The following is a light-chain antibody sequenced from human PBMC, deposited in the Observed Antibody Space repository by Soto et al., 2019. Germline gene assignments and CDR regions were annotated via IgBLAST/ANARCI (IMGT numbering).Light chain of an antibody. CDR2: GAA. CDR1: QGISNY. J-gene: IGKJ1*01. V-gene: IGKV1-6*01. Sequence: ATQRTQSPSSLSASVGDRVTISCRASQGISNYLAWYQQRPGKAPKLLIFGAATLQSGVPSRFRASGSGPDFTLTISSRQPQDFATDYCLQDYKYPWTVGQGTKVEIK. CDR3: LQDYKYPWT.